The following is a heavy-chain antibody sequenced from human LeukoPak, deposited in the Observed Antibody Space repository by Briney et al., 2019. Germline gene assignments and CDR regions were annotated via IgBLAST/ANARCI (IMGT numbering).Heavy chain of an antibody. V-gene: IGHV4-4*07. CDR3: ARGVGRGWSDHIDY. D-gene: IGHD6-19*01. CDR1: CVPISDYY. J-gene: IGHJ4*02. Sequence: SDTVSLMCTFSCVPISDYYWLWIRQPAGRGLEWIEHIYPSGSHNYNPSLRSRVTMSVDTDTKQFSLKLSSVTAADTAVYYCARGVGRGWSDHIDYWGQGTLVSVSS. CDR2: IYPSGSH.